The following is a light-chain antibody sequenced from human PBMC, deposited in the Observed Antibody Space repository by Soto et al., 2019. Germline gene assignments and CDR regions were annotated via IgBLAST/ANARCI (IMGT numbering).Light chain of an antibody. V-gene: IGKV3-15*01. J-gene: IGKJ1*01. CDR1: QSVSSN. CDR2: GAS. CDR3: QQYNTSPRT. Sequence: EIVMTQSPATLSVSPGERATLSCRASQSVSSNLAWYQQTPGQAPRLLIYGASTRATGIPARFSGSGSGTDFTLTISRLEPEDFAVYYCQQYNTSPRTFGQRTKVDIK.